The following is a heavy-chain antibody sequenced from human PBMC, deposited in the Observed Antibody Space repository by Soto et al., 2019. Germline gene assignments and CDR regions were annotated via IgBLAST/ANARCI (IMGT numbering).Heavy chain of an antibody. CDR3: AKSDCSRTRCYGSYYYSVTAV. J-gene: IGHJ6*02. Sequence: EPLAISSKGFGCSFTSYWIRWVRQMPGKGLGWVGRIDPSDSYSNYSPSFQGHVTISADNPITSTYLQWSSLKASDTAMYYCAKSDCSRTRCYGSYYYSVTAVRRQRTTVTVFS. CDR2: IDPSDSYS. V-gene: IGHV5-10-1*01. CDR1: GCSFTSYW. D-gene: IGHD2-2*01.